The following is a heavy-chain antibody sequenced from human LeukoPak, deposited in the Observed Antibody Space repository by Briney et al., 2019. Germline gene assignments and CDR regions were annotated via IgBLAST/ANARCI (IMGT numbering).Heavy chain of an antibody. D-gene: IGHD2-21*02. CDR3: TRSYCGGDCPRDAFDI. J-gene: IGHJ3*02. V-gene: IGHV4-34*01. Sequence: SETLSLTCAVYGGSFSGYYWSWIRQPPGKGLEWIGEINHSGSTNYNPSLKSRVTISVDTSKNQFSLKLSSVTAADTAVYYCTRSYCGGDCPRDAFDIWGQGTMVTVSS. CDR1: GGSFSGYY. CDR2: INHSGST.